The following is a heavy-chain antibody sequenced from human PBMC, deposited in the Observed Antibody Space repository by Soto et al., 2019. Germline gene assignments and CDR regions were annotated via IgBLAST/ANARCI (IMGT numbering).Heavy chain of an antibody. CDR1: GGSISSSSYY. CDR3: AIQINLAVAATRYFQH. Sequence: SETLSLTCTVSGGSISSSSYYWGWIRQPPGKGLEWIGSIYYSGSTYYNPSLKSRVTISVDTSKNQFSLKLSSVTAADTAVYYCAIQINLAVAATRYFQHWGQGTLVTVS. D-gene: IGHD6-19*01. J-gene: IGHJ1*01. CDR2: IYYSGST. V-gene: IGHV4-39*01.